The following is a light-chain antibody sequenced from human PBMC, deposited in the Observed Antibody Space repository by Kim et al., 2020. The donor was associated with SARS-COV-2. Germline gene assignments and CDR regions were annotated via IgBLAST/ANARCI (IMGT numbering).Light chain of an antibody. J-gene: IGKJ1*01. CDR1: QSIRNY. V-gene: IGKV1-39*01. CDR2: AAS. CDR3: QQSYSTPRT. Sequence: ASVGDRVTITCLASQSIRNYLNWYQQKPGKAPKLLIYAASSLQGGVPSRFNGSGSGTNFTLTISSLEPEDFAIYYCQQSYSTPRTFGQGTKVDIK.